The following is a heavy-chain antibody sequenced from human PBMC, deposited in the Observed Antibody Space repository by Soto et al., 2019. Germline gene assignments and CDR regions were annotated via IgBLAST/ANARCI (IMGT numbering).Heavy chain of an antibody. Sequence: QVQLVQSGAEVKKPGSSVKVSCKASGGTFSSYTISWVRQAPGQGLEWMGRIIPILGIANYAQKFQGRVTITGDKSTHTVYMELSSLRSEDTVVYYCATIKILDGMDVWGQGTTVTVSS. CDR1: GGTFSSYT. CDR3: ATIKILDGMDV. CDR2: IIPILGIA. J-gene: IGHJ6*02. V-gene: IGHV1-69*02. D-gene: IGHD2-15*01.